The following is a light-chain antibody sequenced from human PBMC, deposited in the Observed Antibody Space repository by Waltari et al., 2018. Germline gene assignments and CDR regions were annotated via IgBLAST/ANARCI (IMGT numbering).Light chain of an antibody. CDR1: VVAKKY. J-gene: IGLJ2*01. Sequence: SYELTQPSSVSVSPGQTARITCSGHVVAKKYARWFQQMQGQAPVLVIYKDTERPSGIPERFSGSTSGTTVTLTSSGAQVEDEADYYCYSAADNNRLVFGGGTKLTVL. CDR2: KDT. V-gene: IGLV3-27*01. CDR3: YSAADNNRLV.